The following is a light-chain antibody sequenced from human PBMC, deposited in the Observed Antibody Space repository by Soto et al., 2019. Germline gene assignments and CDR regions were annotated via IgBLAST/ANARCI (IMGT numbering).Light chain of an antibody. CDR1: ISDVGGYDY. J-gene: IGLJ1*01. CDR2: DVS. V-gene: IGLV2-14*01. CDR3: SSYTTSSTDV. Sequence: QSALTQPASVSGSSGQSITISCTGTISDVGGYDYVSWYQQHPGKAPKLMIYDVSNRPSGVSNRFSGSKSGNTASLTISGLQADDEADYYCSSYTTSSTDVFGTGTKLTVL.